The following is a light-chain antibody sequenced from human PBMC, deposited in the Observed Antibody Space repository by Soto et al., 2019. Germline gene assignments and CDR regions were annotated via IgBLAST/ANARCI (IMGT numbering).Light chain of an antibody. J-gene: IGKJ1*01. CDR1: QSVSSSS. CDR2: GAS. V-gene: IGKV3D-20*01. CDR3: QQYGSSLSA. Sequence: IVLTQGPASLPLAPGERATRACGASQSVSSSSLAWYQQNPGLAPRLLISGASSRATGIPDRFSGSGSGTDFTLTISRLEPEDFAVYYCQQYGSSLSAFGQGTKVDIK.